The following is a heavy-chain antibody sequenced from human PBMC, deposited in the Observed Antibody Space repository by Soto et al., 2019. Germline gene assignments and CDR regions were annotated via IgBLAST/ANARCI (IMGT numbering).Heavy chain of an antibody. Sequence: SETLSLTCAVYGGSFSGYYWSWIRQPPGKGLEWIGEINHSGSTNYNPSLKSRVTISVDTSKNQFSLKLSSVTAADTAVYYCARGGGGSGSYYKLRAYYYYMDVWGKGTTVTVSS. CDR2: INHSGST. V-gene: IGHV4-34*01. D-gene: IGHD3-10*01. CDR3: ARGGGGSGSYYKLRAYYYYMDV. CDR1: GGSFSGYY. J-gene: IGHJ6*03.